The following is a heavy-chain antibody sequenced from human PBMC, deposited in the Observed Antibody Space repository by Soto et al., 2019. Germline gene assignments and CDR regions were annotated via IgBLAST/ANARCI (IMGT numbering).Heavy chain of an antibody. D-gene: IGHD6-6*01. CDR2: ISSSGSTI. J-gene: IGHJ6*02. Sequence: GASLRLSCAASGFTFSDYYMSWIRQAPGKGLEWVSYISSSGSTIYYADSVKGRFTISRDNAKNSLYLQMNSLRAEDTAVYYCARVRSIAARWGYYGMDVWGQGTTVTVSS. CDR1: GFTFSDYY. V-gene: IGHV3-11*01. CDR3: ARVRSIAARWGYYGMDV.